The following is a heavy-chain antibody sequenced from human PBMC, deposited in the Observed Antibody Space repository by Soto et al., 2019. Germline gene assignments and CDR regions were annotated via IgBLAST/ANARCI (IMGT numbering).Heavy chain of an antibody. CDR2: ISWNSGSI. V-gene: IGHV3-9*01. CDR3: AKDIWSGYYIASLDLDY. Sequence: GGSLRLSCAASGFTFDDYAMHWVRQAPGKGLEWVSGISWNSGSIGYADSVKGRFTISRDNAKNSLYLQMNSLRAEDTALYYCAKDIWSGYYIASLDLDYWGQGTLVTVSS. J-gene: IGHJ4*02. CDR1: GFTFDDYA. D-gene: IGHD3-3*01.